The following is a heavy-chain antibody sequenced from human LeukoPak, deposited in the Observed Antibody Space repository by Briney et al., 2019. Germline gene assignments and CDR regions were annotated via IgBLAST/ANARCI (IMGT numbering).Heavy chain of an antibody. D-gene: IGHD6-19*01. CDR2: ISWNSGSI. V-gene: IGHV3-9*01. J-gene: IGHJ4*02. CDR3: AKDNRRHYTSGPNPDSLH. Sequence: GGSLRLSCAASGFIFSNYWMSWVRQVPGKGLEWVSGISWNSGSIDYADSVKGRFTISRDNAKNSLYLQMNSLRVEDTAFYYCAKDNRRHYTSGPNPDSLHWGQGALVTVSS. CDR1: GFIFSNYW.